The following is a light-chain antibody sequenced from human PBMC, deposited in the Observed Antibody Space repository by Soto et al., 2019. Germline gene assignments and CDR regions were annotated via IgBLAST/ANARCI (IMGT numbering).Light chain of an antibody. Sequence: EIVLKQSPGTLSLSTGERATLSCRASQSISDTLAWYQQKPGQAPRLLIYSASRGATGFPARFSGSGSGTDFTLSITRLQPEDCAVYYCQQYGSSQWTSGQGTKVDIK. J-gene: IGKJ1*01. CDR2: SAS. CDR3: QQYGSSQWT. CDR1: QSISDT. V-gene: IGKV3-20*01.